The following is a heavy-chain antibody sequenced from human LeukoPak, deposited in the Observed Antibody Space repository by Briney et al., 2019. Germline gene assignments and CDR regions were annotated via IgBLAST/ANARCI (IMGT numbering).Heavy chain of an antibody. D-gene: IGHD1-26*01. CDR3: AKSESGSQTPPDY. J-gene: IGHJ4*02. Sequence: PGGSLRLSCAASGFTFDDYAMHWVRQAPGKGLEWVSGISWNSGSIGYADSVKGRFTISRDNAKNSLYLQMNSLRAEDTALYYCAKSESGSQTPPDYWGQGTLVTVSS. V-gene: IGHV3-9*01. CDR1: GFTFDDYA. CDR2: ISWNSGSI.